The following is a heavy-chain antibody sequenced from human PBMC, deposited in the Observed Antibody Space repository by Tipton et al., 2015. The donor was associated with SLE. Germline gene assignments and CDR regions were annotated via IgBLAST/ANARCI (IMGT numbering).Heavy chain of an antibody. J-gene: IGHJ4*02. CDR2: IKPSTGVT. Sequence: QLVQSGAEVRKPGASVKVSCEASGFPLTDYYIHYFRQARGQALEWMGWIKPSTGVTSYAQKFQGRLTLTRDAPLTTIYMELTTLTSFDTAVYFCARDADPGTYFDHWGQGTLVTVSS. D-gene: IGHD7-27*01. CDR1: GFPLTDYY. V-gene: IGHV1-2*02. CDR3: ARDADPGTYFDH.